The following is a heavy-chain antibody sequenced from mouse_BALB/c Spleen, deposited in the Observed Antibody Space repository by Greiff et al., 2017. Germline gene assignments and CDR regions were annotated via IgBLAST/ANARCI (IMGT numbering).Heavy chain of an antibody. J-gene: IGHJ4*01. CDR1: GFTFSSYG. Sequence: DVKLQESGGGLVQPGGSLKLSCAASGFTFSSYGMSWVRQTPDKRLELVATINSNGGSTYYPDSVKGRFTISRDNAKNTLYLQMSSLKSEDTAMYYCARTHRYAHAMDYWGQGTSVTVSS. D-gene: IGHD2-14*01. CDR2: INSNGGST. CDR3: ARTHRYAHAMDY. V-gene: IGHV5-6-3*01.